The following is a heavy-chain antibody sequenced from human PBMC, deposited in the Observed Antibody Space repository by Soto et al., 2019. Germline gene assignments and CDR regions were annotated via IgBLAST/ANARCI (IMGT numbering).Heavy chain of an antibody. CDR3: ARGPKSAWAFDI. J-gene: IGHJ3*02. Sequence: QVQLQQWGAGLLKPSETLSLTCAVYGGSFSGYYWSWIRQPPGKGLEWIVEIYHSGSTNYNPSLKSRVTIPVDTSKNHCSLVLSSVTAADTAVYYCARGPKSAWAFDIWGQGTMVTVSS. CDR2: IYHSGST. V-gene: IGHV4-34*01. CDR1: GGSFSGYY.